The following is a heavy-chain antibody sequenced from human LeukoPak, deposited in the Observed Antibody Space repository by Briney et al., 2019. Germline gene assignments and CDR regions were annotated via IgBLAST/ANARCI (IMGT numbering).Heavy chain of an antibody. CDR3: AKGTQYRTNDY. D-gene: IGHD1-1*01. V-gene: IGHV3-23*01. J-gene: IGHJ4*02. CDR2: IGVNGSRT. Sequence: SGGSLRLSCAASGFIFSNAWMNWVRQAPGKGLEWVSSIGVNGSRTYYADSVKGRFTLSRDNSKNTLYLQMNSLRADDTAVYYCAKGTQYRTNDYWGQGTLVTVSS. CDR1: GFIFSNAW.